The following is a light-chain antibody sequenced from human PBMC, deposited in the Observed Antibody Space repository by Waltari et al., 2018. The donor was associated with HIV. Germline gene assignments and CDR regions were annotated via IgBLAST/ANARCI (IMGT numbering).Light chain of an antibody. CDR2: GAS. V-gene: IGKV3-20*01. CDR3: QQYDTSLGS. Sequence: EVVLPQSPGTLSLSPGERATLSCRASQSVSSSFLAWYQQKPGQAPRLLIYGASNRATGIPDRFSGSGSGTDFTLTINRLEPEDFAVYYCQQYDTSLGSFGQGTKLEIK. CDR1: QSVSSSF. J-gene: IGKJ2*03.